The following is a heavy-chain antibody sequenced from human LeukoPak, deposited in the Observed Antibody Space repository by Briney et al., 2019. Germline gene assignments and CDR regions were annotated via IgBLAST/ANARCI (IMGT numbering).Heavy chain of an antibody. Sequence: SETLSLTCAVYGGSFSGYYWSWIRQPPGEGLEWIGEINHSGSTNYNPSLKSRVTISVDTSKNQFSLKLSSVTAADTAVYYCASRTGGYSYGYYFDYWGQGTLVTVSS. D-gene: IGHD5-18*01. V-gene: IGHV4-34*01. J-gene: IGHJ4*02. CDR1: GGSFSGYY. CDR2: INHSGST. CDR3: ASRTGGYSYGYYFDY.